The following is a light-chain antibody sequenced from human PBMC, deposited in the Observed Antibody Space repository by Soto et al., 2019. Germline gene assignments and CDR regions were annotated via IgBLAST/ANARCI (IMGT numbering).Light chain of an antibody. J-gene: IGKJ4*01. V-gene: IGKV3-15*01. CDR2: GAS. CDR3: QQRSNWPLT. Sequence: EIVMTQSPATLSVSPWDGATLSCRASQSVGSNLAWYQQKPGQPPRLLISGASTRATGIPARFSGSGSGTEFTLTISSLEPEDFAVYYCQQRSNWPLTFGGGTRWIS. CDR1: QSVGSN.